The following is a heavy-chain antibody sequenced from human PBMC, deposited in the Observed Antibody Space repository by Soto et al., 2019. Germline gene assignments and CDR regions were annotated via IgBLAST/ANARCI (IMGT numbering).Heavy chain of an antibody. D-gene: IGHD2-8*02. CDR3: PRIWDTGVQYYASGMDV. CDR1: GLSLTNARMG. V-gene: IGHV2-26*01. J-gene: IGHJ6*02. CDR2: IFSSDEK. Sequence: QVTLKESGPVLVKPTETLTLTCTVSGLSLTNARMGVSWIRQPPGKALEWLAHIFSSDEKTYSTSLRSRLSISKDTSRGQVVLTMTNMDPVDTATYYCPRIWDTGVQYYASGMDVWGQGTTVTVSS.